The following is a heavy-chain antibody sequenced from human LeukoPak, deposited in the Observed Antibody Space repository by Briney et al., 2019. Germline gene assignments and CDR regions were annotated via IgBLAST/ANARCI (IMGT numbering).Heavy chain of an antibody. CDR1: GYTLTELS. J-gene: IGHJ1*01. V-gene: IGHV1-24*01. D-gene: IGHD1-26*01. CDR3: ATTGGSYTHRYAEYFQH. CDR2: FDPEDGET. Sequence: GASVKVSCKVSGYTLTELSMHWVRQAPRKGLEWMGGFDPEDGETIYAQKFQGRVTMTEDTSTDTAYMELSSLRSGDTAVYYCATTGGSYTHRYAEYFQHWGQGTLVTVSS.